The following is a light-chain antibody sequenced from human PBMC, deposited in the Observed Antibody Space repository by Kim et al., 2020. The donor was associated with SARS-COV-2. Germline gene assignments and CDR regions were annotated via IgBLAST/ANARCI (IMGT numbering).Light chain of an antibody. V-gene: IGKV3-15*01. CDR2: GAS. CDR1: QSVSSN. CDR3: QQYNNWPRT. Sequence: EIVMTQSPATLSVSPGERATLSCRASQSVSSNLARYQQKPGQVPRLLIYGASTRATGIPARFSGSGSGTEFTLTISSLQSEDFVIYYCQQYNNWPRTFGQGTKVDIK. J-gene: IGKJ1*01.